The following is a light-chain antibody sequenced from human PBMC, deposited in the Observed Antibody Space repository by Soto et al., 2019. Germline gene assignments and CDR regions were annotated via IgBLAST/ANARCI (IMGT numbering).Light chain of an antibody. CDR2: DAS. V-gene: IGKV3D-20*01. CDR1: QGVSSSH. Sequence: IVLTHSPAALSSSPEERASLSCGASQGVSSSHVAWYQQKPGLAPRLLIFDASSRATGIPDRFSGRGSGTDFTLTISRLEPEDFAVYFCQQYGSSSWTFGQGTKVDI. CDR3: QQYGSSSWT. J-gene: IGKJ1*01.